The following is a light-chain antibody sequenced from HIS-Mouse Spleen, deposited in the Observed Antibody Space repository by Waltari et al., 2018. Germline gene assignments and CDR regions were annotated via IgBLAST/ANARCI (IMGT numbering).Light chain of an antibody. CDR3: AAWDDSLNGYV. Sequence: QSVLTQPPSASGTPGQKVTISCSGSSSNIGSNTVTWYQQLPGPAPKLLIYSNNQRPSGVPDRFSGSKSGTSASLAISGLQSEDEADYYCAAWDDSLNGYVFGTGTKVTVL. CDR2: SNN. J-gene: IGLJ1*01. V-gene: IGLV1-44*01. CDR1: SSNIGSNT.